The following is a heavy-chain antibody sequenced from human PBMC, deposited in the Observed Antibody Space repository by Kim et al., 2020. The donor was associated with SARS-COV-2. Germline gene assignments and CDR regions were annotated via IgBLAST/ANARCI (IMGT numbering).Heavy chain of an antibody. V-gene: IGHV3-23*01. CDR1: GFTFTSRA. CDR3: AKDHPSNGWPAFDS. J-gene: IGHJ4*02. Sequence: GESLRLSCVASGFTFTSRAMSWVRQSPVKGLEWVASINNGGNPYYANSVKGRFTISRDITKDTLYLQMNSLRADDTALYYCAKDHPSNGWPAFDSWGQGT. CDR2: INNGGNP. D-gene: IGHD6-19*01.